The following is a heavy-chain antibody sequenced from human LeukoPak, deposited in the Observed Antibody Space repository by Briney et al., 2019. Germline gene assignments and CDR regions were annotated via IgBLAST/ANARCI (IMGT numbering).Heavy chain of an antibody. CDR2: ISYDGSNK. Sequence: PGGSLRLSCAASGFTFSSYGMHWVRQAPGKGLEWVAVISYDGSNKYYADSVKGRFTISRDNSKNTLYLQMNSLRAEDTAVYYCARSDRFGTTGTTGLDAFDIWGQGTMVTVSS. D-gene: IGHD1-1*01. V-gene: IGHV3-30*03. J-gene: IGHJ3*02. CDR1: GFTFSSYG. CDR3: ARSDRFGTTGTTGLDAFDI.